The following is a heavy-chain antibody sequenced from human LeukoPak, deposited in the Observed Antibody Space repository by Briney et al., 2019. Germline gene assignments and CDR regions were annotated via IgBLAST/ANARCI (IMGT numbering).Heavy chain of an antibody. Sequence: SETLSLTCTVSGGSINSYYWSWIRQPPGKGLEWIGYIYYSGYSNYNPSLKSRVTISVDTSKNQFSLNLNSVTAADTAVYYCARVLRYSGSYSFDYWGQGTLVTVSS. CDR2: IYYSGYS. V-gene: IGHV4-59*01. CDR3: ARVLRYSGSYSFDY. CDR1: GGSINSYY. J-gene: IGHJ4*02. D-gene: IGHD1-26*01.